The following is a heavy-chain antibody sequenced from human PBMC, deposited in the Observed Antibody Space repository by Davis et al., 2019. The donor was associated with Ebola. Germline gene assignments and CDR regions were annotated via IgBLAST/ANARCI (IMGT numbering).Heavy chain of an antibody. Sequence: GESLKISCVTSGFSLSSYGMHWVRQAPGKGLEWVATIQYDGENKYYADSLKGRFTISSDSFKHTLYLQMNSLRAEDTALYYCTRDPDRSIWYNAFDVWGQGTMVTVSS. CDR3: TRDPDRSIWYNAFDV. CDR1: GFSLSSYG. D-gene: IGHD6-13*01. CDR2: IQYDGENK. J-gene: IGHJ3*01. V-gene: IGHV3-33*05.